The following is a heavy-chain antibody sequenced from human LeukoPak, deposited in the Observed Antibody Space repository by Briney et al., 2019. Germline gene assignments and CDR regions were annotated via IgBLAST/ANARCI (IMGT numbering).Heavy chain of an antibody. CDR1: GGSFSGYY. J-gene: IGHJ5*02. V-gene: IGHV4-34*01. CDR2: INHSGST. D-gene: IGHD3-22*01. CDR3: ARGFTMIVVPVLHWFDP. Sequence: SDTLSLTCAVYGGSFSGYYWSWIRQPPGKGLEWIGEINHSGSTNYNPSLKSRVTISVDTSKNQFSLKLSSVTAADTAVYYCARGFTMIVVPVLHWFDPWGQGTLVTVSS.